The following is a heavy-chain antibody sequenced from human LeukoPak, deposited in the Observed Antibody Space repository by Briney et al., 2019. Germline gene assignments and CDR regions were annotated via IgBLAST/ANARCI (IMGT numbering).Heavy chain of an antibody. D-gene: IGHD3-10*01. J-gene: IGHJ5*02. V-gene: IGHV4-34*01. CDR1: GGSISSYY. CDR3: ARLRVFRDNP. CDR2: INHSGST. Sequence: SETLSLTCTVSGGSISSYYWSWIRQPPGKGLEWIGEINHSGSTNYNPSLKSRVTISVDTSKNQFSLKLSSVTAADTAVYYCARLRVFRDNPWGQGTLVTVSS.